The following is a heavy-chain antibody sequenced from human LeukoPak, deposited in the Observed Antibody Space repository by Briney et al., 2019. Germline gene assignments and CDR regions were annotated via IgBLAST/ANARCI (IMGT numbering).Heavy chain of an antibody. CDR2: TYYRSKWYN. CDR3: AREGVGDYGDYTLLEGNWFDP. CDR1: GDSVSSNSAA. J-gene: IGHJ5*02. V-gene: IGHV6-1*01. D-gene: IGHD4-17*01. Sequence: SQTLSLTCAISGDSVSSNSAAWNWIRQSPSRGLEWLGRTYYRSKWYNDYAASVKSRITINPDTSKNQFSLQLNSVTPEDTAVYYCAREGVGDYGDYTLLEGNWFDPWGQGTLVTVSS.